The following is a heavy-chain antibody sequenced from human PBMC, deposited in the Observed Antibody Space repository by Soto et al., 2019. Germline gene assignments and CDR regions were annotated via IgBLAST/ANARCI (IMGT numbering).Heavy chain of an antibody. CDR3: ARDRVYGAHYYYGMDV. CDR2: INPSSGST. V-gene: IGHV1-46*01. CDR1: GYSFTRYY. D-gene: IGHD4-17*01. Sequence: ASVKVSCKASGYSFTRYYMHWVRQSPGQGLEWMGIINPSSGSTNYAQKIQGRVTMTRDMSTNTVYMEMSSLRSEDTAVYYCARDRVYGAHYYYGMDVWGQGTTVTVSS. J-gene: IGHJ6*02.